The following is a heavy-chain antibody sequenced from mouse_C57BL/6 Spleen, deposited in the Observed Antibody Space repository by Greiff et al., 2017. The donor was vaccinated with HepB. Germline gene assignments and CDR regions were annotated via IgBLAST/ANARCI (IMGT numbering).Heavy chain of an antibody. D-gene: IGHD3-1*01. CDR1: GFTFSDYY. Sequence: EVMLVESEGGLVQPGSSMKLSCTASGFTFSDYYMAWVRQVPEKGLEWVANINYDGSSTYYLDSLKSRFIISRDNAKNILYLQMSSLKSEDTATYYCARVGLTLDYWGQGTTLTVSS. V-gene: IGHV5-16*01. CDR3: ARVGLTLDY. CDR2: INYDGSST. J-gene: IGHJ2*01.